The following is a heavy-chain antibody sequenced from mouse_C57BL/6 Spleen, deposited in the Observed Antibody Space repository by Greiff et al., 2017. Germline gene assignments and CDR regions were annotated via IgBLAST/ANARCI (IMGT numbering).Heavy chain of an antibody. D-gene: IGHD4-1*01. J-gene: IGHJ4*01. CDR2: ISDGGSYT. CDR3: ARDVGNWGYAMDY. CDR1: GFTFSSYA. V-gene: IGHV5-4*01. Sequence: EVHLVESGGGLVKPGGSLKLSCAASGFTFSSYAMSWVRQTPEKRLEWVATISDGGSYTYYPDNVKGRFTISRDNAKNNLYLQMSHLKSEDTAMYYCARDVGNWGYAMDYWGQGTSVTVSS.